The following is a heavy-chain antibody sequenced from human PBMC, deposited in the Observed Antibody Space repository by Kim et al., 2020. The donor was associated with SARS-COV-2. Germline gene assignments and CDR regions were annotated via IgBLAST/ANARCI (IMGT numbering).Heavy chain of an antibody. CDR1: GVSISSTNW. J-gene: IGHJ6*03. CDR2: IYHSGST. V-gene: IGHV4-4*02. CDR3: ARDQWYMDV. Sequence: SETLSLTCAVSGVSISSTNWWSWVRQSPGKVLEWIGKIYHSGSTNYNPSLKSRVTISIDKSKNQFSLNLSSVSAADTAVYYCARDQWYMDVWGQGTTVTVSS. D-gene: IGHD6-19*01.